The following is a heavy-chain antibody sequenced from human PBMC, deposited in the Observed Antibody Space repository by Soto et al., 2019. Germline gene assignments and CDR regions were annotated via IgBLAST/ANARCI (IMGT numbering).Heavy chain of an antibody. Sequence: SQTLSLTCAISGDSVSSNSAAWNWIRQSPSRGLEWLGRTYYRSKWYNDYAVSVKSRITINPDTSKNQFSLQLNSVTPEDTAVYYCARESIGYSSSWYGEGTYYYHYGMDVWGQGTTVTVSS. CDR2: TYYRSKWYN. V-gene: IGHV6-1*01. CDR1: GDSVSSNSAA. CDR3: ARESIGYSSSWYGEGTYYYHYGMDV. D-gene: IGHD6-13*01. J-gene: IGHJ6*02.